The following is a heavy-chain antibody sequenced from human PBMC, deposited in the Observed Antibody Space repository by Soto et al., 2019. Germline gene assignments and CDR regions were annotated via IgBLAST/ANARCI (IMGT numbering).Heavy chain of an antibody. CDR3: AKEVWSGPMDV. CDR1: GFTFSSYG. CDR2: ISYDGSNK. D-gene: IGHD3-3*01. J-gene: IGHJ6*02. Sequence: QVQLVESGGGVAQPGRSLRLSCAASGFTFSSYGMHWVRQAPGKGLEWVAAISYDGSNKYYADSVKGRFTISRDNSKNTLYVQMNSLRAEDTAVYYCAKEVWSGPMDVWGQGTTVTVSS. V-gene: IGHV3-30*18.